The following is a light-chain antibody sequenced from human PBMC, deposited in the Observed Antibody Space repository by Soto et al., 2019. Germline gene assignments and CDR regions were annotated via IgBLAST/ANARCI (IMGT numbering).Light chain of an antibody. CDR1: QSISSW. V-gene: IGKV1-5*01. CDR2: DAS. J-gene: IGKJ1*01. Sequence: DIQMTQSPSTLSASVGDRVTITCRASQSISSWLAWYQQKPGKAPKLLIYDASSLESGVPSRFSGRGSGTEFTLTISSLQPDDFATYYGQQYNSYSQTFGQGTKVDIK. CDR3: QQYNSYSQT.